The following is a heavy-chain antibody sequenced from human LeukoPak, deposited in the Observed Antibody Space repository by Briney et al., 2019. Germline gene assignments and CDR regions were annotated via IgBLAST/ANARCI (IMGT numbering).Heavy chain of an antibody. J-gene: IGHJ6*03. D-gene: IGHD3-9*01. CDR3: ARGGYYDILTGYFREHYYYYYMDV. Sequence: GASVKVSCRASGYTFTGYYMHWVRQAPGQGLEWMGWINPNSGGTNYAQKFQGRVTMTRDTSISTAYMELSRLRSDDTAVYYCARGGYYDILTGYFREHYYYYYMDVWGKGTTVTISS. V-gene: IGHV1-2*02. CDR2: INPNSGGT. CDR1: GYTFTGYY.